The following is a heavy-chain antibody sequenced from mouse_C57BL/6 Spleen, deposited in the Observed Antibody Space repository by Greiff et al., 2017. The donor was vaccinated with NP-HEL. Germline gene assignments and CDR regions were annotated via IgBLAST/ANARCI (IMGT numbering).Heavy chain of an antibody. D-gene: IGHD1-1*01. CDR1: GYSITSGYD. CDR3: AREAYYGSSYYAMDY. CDR2: ISYSGST. J-gene: IGHJ4*01. Sequence: EVRLQESGPGMVKPSQSLSLTCTVTGYSITSGYDWHWIRHFPGNKLEWMGYISYSGSTNYNPSLKSRISITHDTSKNHFFLKLNSVTTEDTATYYCAREAYYGSSYYAMDYWGQGTSVTVSS. V-gene: IGHV3-1*01.